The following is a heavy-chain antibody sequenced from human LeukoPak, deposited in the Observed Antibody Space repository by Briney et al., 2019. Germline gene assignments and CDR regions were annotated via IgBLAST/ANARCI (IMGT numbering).Heavy chain of an antibody. D-gene: IGHD4-17*01. Sequence: SETLSLTCTVSGGSISSYYWGWIRQPPGKGLEWIGYIYYSGSTNYNPSLKSRVTISVDTSKNQFSLKLSSVTAADTAVYYCARHGYGDYVLWFDPWGQGTLVTVSS. CDR1: GGSISSYY. CDR3: ARHGYGDYVLWFDP. CDR2: IYYSGST. V-gene: IGHV4-59*08. J-gene: IGHJ5*02.